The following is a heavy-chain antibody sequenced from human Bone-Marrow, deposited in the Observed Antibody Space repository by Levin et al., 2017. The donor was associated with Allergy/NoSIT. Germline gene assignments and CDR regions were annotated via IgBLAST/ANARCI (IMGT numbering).Heavy chain of an antibody. V-gene: IGHV3-21*01. CDR3: AKAGGLLQFVNFDP. D-gene: IGHD3-16*01. Sequence: SGGSLRLSCAASGFTFSTYDMVWVRRAPGTGLEWVSSISGGSSHIYYADSVKGRFTISRDNAENSLYLQMNSLRVEDTAVYYCAKAGGLLQFVNFDPWGQGTLVTVSS. CDR2: ISGGSSHI. J-gene: IGHJ5*02. CDR1: GFTFSTYD.